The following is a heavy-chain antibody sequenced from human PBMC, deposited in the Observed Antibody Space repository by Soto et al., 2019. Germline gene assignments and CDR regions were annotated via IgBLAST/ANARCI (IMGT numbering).Heavy chain of an antibody. CDR3: PKAAYGIAEQSRHS. Sequence: GVTECSYPWSRYRQAPGKGLEWVSAISGSGGSTYYADSVKGRFTISRDNSKNMLYLQMNSLRPEDTVVYYSPKAAYGIAEQSRHSWG. D-gene: IGHD6-19*01. J-gene: IGHJ5*01. V-gene: IGHV3-23*01. CDR1: GVTECSYP. CDR2: ISGSGGST.